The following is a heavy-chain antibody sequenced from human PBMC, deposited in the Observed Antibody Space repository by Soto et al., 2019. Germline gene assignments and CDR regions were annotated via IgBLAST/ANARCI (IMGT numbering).Heavy chain of an antibody. J-gene: IGHJ4*02. CDR1: GFTVSSNY. CDR2: IYSGGST. V-gene: IGHV3-66*01. D-gene: IGHD4-4*01. Sequence: EVQLVESGGGLVQPGGSLRLSCAASGFTVSSNYMSWVRQAPGKGLXXVSVIYSGGSTYYADSVKGRFTISRDNSKNTLYLQMNSLRAEDTAVYYCASGYSNYGARLNWGYWGQGTLVTVSS. CDR3: ASGYSNYGARLNWGY.